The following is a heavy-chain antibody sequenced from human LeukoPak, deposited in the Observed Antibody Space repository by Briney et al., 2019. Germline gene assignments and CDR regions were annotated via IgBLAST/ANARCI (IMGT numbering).Heavy chain of an antibody. CDR2: IYYSGST. J-gene: IGHJ4*02. V-gene: IGHV4-59*08. CDR1: GGSISSYY. D-gene: IGHD6-19*01. Sequence: SETLSLTCTVSGGSISSYYWSWVRQPPGKGLEWIGYIYYSGSTNYNPSLKSRVTISVDTSKNQFSLKLSSVTAADTAVYYCARRAYSSGFYFFDYWGQGTLVTVSS. CDR3: ARRAYSSGFYFFDY.